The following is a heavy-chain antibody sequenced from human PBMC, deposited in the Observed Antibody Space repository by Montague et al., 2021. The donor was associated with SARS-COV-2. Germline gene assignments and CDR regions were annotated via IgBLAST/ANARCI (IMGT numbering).Heavy chain of an antibody. CDR1: GGSISSSSYY. CDR2: SYYSGST. J-gene: IGHJ2*01. V-gene: IGHV4-39*07. CDR3: ARSDLSVIVLVVYATRGGYFDL. Sequence: SETLSLTCTVSGGSISSSSYYWGWIRQPPGKGLEWIGSSYYSGSTYYNPSLKSRGTISVDTSKNQFSLKLSSVTAADTAVYYCARSDLSVIVLVVYATRGGYFDLWGRGTLVTVSS. D-gene: IGHD2-8*02.